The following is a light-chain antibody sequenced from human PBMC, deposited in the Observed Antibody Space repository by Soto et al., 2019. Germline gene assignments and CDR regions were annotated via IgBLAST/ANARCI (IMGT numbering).Light chain of an antibody. J-gene: IGKJ3*01. CDR3: QKYSSAPFT. V-gene: IGKV1-27*01. CDR2: AAS. Sequence: DIQRTQSPSSLSASVGDRVTITCRASQGITNYVAWYQQKPGTVPKLLISAASTLQSGVPSRFSGSGFGTDFTLILSSLQPEDVATYYCQKYSSAPFTFGPGTKVDIK. CDR1: QGITNY.